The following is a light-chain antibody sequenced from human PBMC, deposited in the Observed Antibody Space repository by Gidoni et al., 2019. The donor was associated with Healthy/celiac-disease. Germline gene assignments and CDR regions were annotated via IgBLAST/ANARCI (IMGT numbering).Light chain of an antibody. CDR1: QSVLYSSNNKNY. CDR2: WAS. Sequence: DIVMTQSPDSVAVSLGERATINCKSSQSVLYSSNNKNYLAWYQQKPGQPPKLLIYWASTRESGVPDRFSGSGSGTDFILTISSLQAEDVAVYYCQQYYSTSWTFGQGTKVEIK. V-gene: IGKV4-1*01. J-gene: IGKJ1*01. CDR3: QQYYSTSWT.